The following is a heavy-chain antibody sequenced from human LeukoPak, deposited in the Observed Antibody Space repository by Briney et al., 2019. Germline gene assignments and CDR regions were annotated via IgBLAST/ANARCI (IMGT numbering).Heavy chain of an antibody. D-gene: IGHD6-19*01. Sequence: LPGGSLRLSCAASGFTFSSYEMNLVRQAPGKGLEWPSYITGSGSTINYAESVKGRFTISRDNAKNSLYLQMNSLRAADTAIYYCARESAGGPDYWGQGTLVTVSS. CDR2: ITGSGSTI. V-gene: IGHV3-48*03. CDR3: ARESAGGPDY. CDR1: GFTFSSYE. J-gene: IGHJ4*02.